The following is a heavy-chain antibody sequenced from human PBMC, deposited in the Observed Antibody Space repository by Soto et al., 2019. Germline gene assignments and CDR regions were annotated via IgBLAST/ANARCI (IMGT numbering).Heavy chain of an antibody. CDR1: VFTFSSYA. CDR2: MSGSTGST. D-gene: IGHD3-10*01. V-gene: IGHV3-23*01. J-gene: IGHJ4*02. Sequence: GSLRLSCAASVFTFSSYAMSWVRQSPGKGLEWVSTMSGSTGSTYYRDSVKGRFAISRDNSKNTLYLQMNSLGAEDTAVYYCARDQSQASYFYGSGSYNYWGQGTLVTVSS. CDR3: ARDQSQASYFYGSGSYNY.